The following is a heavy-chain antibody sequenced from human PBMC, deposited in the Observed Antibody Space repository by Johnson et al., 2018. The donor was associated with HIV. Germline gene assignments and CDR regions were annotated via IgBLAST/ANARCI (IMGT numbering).Heavy chain of an antibody. V-gene: IGHV3-15*01. CDR3: TTDPWGSDAFDI. D-gene: IGHD7-27*01. CDR2: IKSKTDGGTT. Sequence: VLLVESGGGLVKPGGSLRLSCAASGFTFSDYYMSWIRQAPGKGLEWVGRIKSKTDGGTTDYAAPVKGRFTISRDDSKNTLYLQMNSLKTEDTAVYYCTTDPWGSDAFDIWGQGTMVTVSS. J-gene: IGHJ3*02. CDR1: GFTFSDYY.